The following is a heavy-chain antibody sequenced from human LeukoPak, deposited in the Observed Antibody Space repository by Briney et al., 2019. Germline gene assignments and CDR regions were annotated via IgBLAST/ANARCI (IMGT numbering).Heavy chain of an antibody. CDR1: GYTFTSYD. J-gene: IGHJ3*02. CDR3: ESPIMTTASGAVDI. D-gene: IGHD4-17*01. Sequence: ASVKVSCKASGYTFTSYDINWVRHATGQGLEWMGWMNPNSGNTGYAQKFQGRVTMTRNTSISTAYMELSSLRSEDTAVYYCESPIMTTASGAVDIWGQGTMVTVSS. V-gene: IGHV1-8*01. CDR2: MNPNSGNT.